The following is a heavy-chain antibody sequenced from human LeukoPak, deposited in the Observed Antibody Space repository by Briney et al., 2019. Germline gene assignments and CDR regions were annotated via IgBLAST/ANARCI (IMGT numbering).Heavy chain of an antibody. D-gene: IGHD5-24*01. J-gene: IGHJ5*02. CDR2: IYFSGST. Sequence: SETLSLTCTVSGGSISSHYWGWIRQPPGKGPECIGYIYFSGSTNYNPSLKSRVTISVDTSKNQFSLKLSSVTAADTAVYYCAPHGEMASNWFDPWGQGTLVTVSS. CDR3: APHGEMASNWFDP. CDR1: GGSISSHY. V-gene: IGHV4-59*04.